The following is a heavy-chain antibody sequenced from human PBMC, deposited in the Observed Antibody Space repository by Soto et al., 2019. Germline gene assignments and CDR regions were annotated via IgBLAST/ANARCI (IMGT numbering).Heavy chain of an antibody. V-gene: IGHV1-69*06. J-gene: IGHJ4*02. CDR1: GGTFSSYA. Sequence: QVQLVQAGAAVKKPASYVKVSCKASGGTFSSYAIIWVRQAPGQGLEWMGGITPIFGTANYAQKFQGRVTITADKSTSTAYMELSCMRSEDTAVYYFARNGYSYGAFDYWGQGTLVTVSS. CDR3: ARNGYSYGAFDY. D-gene: IGHD5-18*01. CDR2: ITPIFGTA.